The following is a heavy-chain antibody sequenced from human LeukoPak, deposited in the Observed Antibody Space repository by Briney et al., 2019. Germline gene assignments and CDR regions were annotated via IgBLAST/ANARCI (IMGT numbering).Heavy chain of an antibody. D-gene: IGHD1-26*01. Sequence: GGSLRLSCAASGFTFSSYSMNWVRQAPGKGLEWVSSISSSSSYIYYADSVKGRFTISRDNAKNSLYLQMNSLRAEDTAVYYCARDFEVGAEYFDYWGQGTLVTVSS. CDR1: GFTFSSYS. CDR2: ISSSSSYI. V-gene: IGHV3-21*01. J-gene: IGHJ4*02. CDR3: ARDFEVGAEYFDY.